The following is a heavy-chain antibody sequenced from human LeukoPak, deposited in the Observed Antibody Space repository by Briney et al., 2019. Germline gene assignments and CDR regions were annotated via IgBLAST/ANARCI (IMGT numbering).Heavy chain of an antibody. CDR3: AKDIRRGYNYGYDQFAY. CDR2: IRYDGSND. CDR1: GFTFSSYG. J-gene: IGHJ4*02. D-gene: IGHD5-18*01. Sequence: GGSLRLSCAASGFTFSSYGMHWVRQAPGRGLEWVAFIRYDGSNDYYADSVKGRSIISRDNSKNMLYLQMNSLRTEDTAIYYCAKDIRRGYNYGYDQFAYWGQGTLVTVSS. V-gene: IGHV3-30*02.